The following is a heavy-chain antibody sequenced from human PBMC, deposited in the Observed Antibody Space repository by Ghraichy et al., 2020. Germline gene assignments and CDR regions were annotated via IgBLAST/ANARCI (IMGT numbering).Heavy chain of an antibody. D-gene: IGHD2-2*01. CDR2: IYYSGST. V-gene: IGHV4-59*08. Sequence: SETLSLTCTVSGGSISTYYWNWIRQPPGKGLEWIGYIYYSGSTNYNPSLESRVTISLDTSKNQFSLRLTSVTAAATAVYYCARRICSSTFCYPPEDNWLDPWGQGILVTVSS. CDR3: ARRICSSTFCYPPEDNWLDP. CDR1: GGSISTYY. J-gene: IGHJ5*02.